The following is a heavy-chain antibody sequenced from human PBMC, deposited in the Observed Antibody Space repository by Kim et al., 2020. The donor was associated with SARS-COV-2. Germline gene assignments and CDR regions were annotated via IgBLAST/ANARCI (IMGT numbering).Heavy chain of an antibody. J-gene: IGHJ4*02. CDR1: GFTFSSYG. Sequence: GGSLRLSCAASGFTFSSYGMHWVRQAPGKGLEWVAVISYDGSNKYYADSVKGRFTISRDNSKNTLYLQMNSLRAEDTAVYYCAKGDIVVVTATGFFDYWGQGTMVTVSS. CDR2: ISYDGSNK. V-gene: IGHV3-30*18. D-gene: IGHD2-21*02. CDR3: AKGDIVVVTATGFFDY.